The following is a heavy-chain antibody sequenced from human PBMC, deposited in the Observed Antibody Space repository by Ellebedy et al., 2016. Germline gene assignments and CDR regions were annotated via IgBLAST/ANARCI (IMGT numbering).Heavy chain of an antibody. CDR1: GFTFSSYS. D-gene: IGHD6-19*01. V-gene: IGHV3-48*01. Sequence: GESLKISCAASGFTFSSYSMNWVRQAPGKGLEWISYISSSSSTIFDADSVKGRFTISRDNAKNSLYLQMNSPRGEDTAVYYCVRGASGWSLGYWGQGTLVTVSS. CDR2: ISSSSSTI. J-gene: IGHJ4*02. CDR3: VRGASGWSLGY.